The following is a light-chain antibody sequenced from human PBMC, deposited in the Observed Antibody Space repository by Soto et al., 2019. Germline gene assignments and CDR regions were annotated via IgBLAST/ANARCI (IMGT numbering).Light chain of an antibody. CDR1: SSNIGSNT. CDR3: AAWDDRLNGVI. Sequence: QSVLTQPPSASGTPGQRVTISCSGSSSNIGSNTVNWYQHLPGTAPKLLIYSNNQRPSGVPDRFSDAKSGTSASLAISGHQSEAEPDYYCAAWDDRLNGVIFGGGTKLTVL. V-gene: IGLV1-44*01. CDR2: SNN. J-gene: IGLJ2*01.